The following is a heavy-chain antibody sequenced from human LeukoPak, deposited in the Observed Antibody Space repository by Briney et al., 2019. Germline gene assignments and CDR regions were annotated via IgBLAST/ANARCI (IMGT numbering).Heavy chain of an antibody. CDR3: ARALGPYSSGWYRGGYYFDY. CDR1: GFTFGDYY. J-gene: IGHJ4*02. Sequence: GGSLRLSCAASGFTFGDYYMSWIRQAPGKGLGWVSYISSSGSTIYYADSVKGRFTISRDNAKNSLYLQMNSLRAEDTAVYYCARALGPYSSGWYRGGYYFDYWGQGTLVTVSS. D-gene: IGHD6-19*01. CDR2: ISSSGSTI. V-gene: IGHV3-11*01.